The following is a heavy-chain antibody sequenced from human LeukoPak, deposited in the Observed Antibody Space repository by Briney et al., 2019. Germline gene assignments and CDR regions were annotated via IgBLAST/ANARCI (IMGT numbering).Heavy chain of an antibody. CDR3: AKWGDYDILTGYYVSDF. CDR2: ITGSGDTT. D-gene: IGHD3-9*01. V-gene: IGHV3-23*01. J-gene: IGHJ4*02. CDR1: GFIFRNYA. Sequence: GGSLRLSCAASGFIFRNYAMSWVRQAPGKGLEWVSAITGSGDTTYYADSVKGRFTISRDNSKNTLYVEMNTLRAEDTAVYYCAKWGDYDILTGYYVSDFWGQGTLVTVPS.